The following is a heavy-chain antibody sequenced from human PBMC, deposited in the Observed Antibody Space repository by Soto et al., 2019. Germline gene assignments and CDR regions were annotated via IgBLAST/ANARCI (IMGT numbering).Heavy chain of an antibody. D-gene: IGHD4-17*01. CDR2: ASHSGYT. V-gene: IGHV4-34*01. CDR1: GESFSDNH. CDR3: AKGGRLRSPFGL. Sequence: LSLTCAVYGESFSDNHWSWIRQPPGKGLEWIGEASHSGYTVYNPSLKSRVTISLGTSNNQFSLKLISATAADTAVYFCAKGGRLRSPFGLWGQGTLVTVSS. J-gene: IGHJ4*02.